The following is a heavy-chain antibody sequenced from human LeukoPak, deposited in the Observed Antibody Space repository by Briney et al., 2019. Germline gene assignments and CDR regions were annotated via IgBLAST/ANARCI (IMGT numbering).Heavy chain of an antibody. J-gene: IGHJ4*02. D-gene: IGHD2-2*01. CDR3: ARRYCSSTSCTLDY. Sequence: GGSLRLSCAASGFTFSTYEMNWVRQAPGRGLEWVSYISSGGSTTYYADSVKGRLTISRDNAKKSLYLQMNNLRGDDTAVYYCARRYCSSTSCTLDYWGQGTQVTVSS. V-gene: IGHV3-48*03. CDR2: ISSGGSTT. CDR1: GFTFSTYE.